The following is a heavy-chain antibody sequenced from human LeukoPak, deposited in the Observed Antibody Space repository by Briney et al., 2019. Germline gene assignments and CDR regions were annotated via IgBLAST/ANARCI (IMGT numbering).Heavy chain of an antibody. V-gene: IGHV3-23*01. D-gene: IGHD1-26*01. CDR3: AKDPFVEARSLWFDP. Sequence: KPGGSLRLSCAASGFTFSSYAMSWFRQAPGTGLEWVSVMSGSGDTTYYADSVKGRFTISRDNSKNTLYLQMNSLRVEDTAVYYCAKDPFVEARSLWFDPWGQGTLVTVSS. J-gene: IGHJ5*02. CDR2: MSGSGDTT. CDR1: GFTFSSYA.